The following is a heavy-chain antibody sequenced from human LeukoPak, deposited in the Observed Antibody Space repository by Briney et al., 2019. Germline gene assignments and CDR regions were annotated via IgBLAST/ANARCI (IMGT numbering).Heavy chain of an antibody. D-gene: IGHD2-15*01. J-gene: IGHJ4*02. CDR3: ARIHRYCSGGACYVLDN. CDR1: GGSVSGYY. V-gene: IGHV4-59*02. Sequence: SETLSLTCIVSGGSVSGYYWGWIRQPPGRGLEWIGYVYYSGSTNYNPSFKSRITISVDTSRNQFSLQLSSVTAADTAVYYCARIHRYCSGGACYVLDNWGQGTLVAVSS. CDR2: VYYSGST.